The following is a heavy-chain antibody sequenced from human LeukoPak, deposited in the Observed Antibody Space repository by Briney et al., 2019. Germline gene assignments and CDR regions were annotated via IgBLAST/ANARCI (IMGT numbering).Heavy chain of an antibody. D-gene: IGHD2-15*01. CDR2: IYYSEST. Sequence: PSETLSLTCTVSGGSFSSYYWSWIRQPPGKGLEWIGYIYYSESTNYNPSLKSRVTISVDTSKNQFSLKLSSVTAADTAVYYCARAVAAHNYYYYYYMDVWGKGTTVTVSS. V-gene: IGHV4-59*01. CDR3: ARAVAAHNYYYYYYMDV. J-gene: IGHJ6*03. CDR1: GGSFSSYY.